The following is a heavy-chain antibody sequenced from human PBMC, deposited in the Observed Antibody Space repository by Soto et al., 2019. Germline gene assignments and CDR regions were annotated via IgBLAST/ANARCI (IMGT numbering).Heavy chain of an antibody. CDR1: AFTFSSYA. CDR3: ARDPYGDYLPDPDY. Sequence: SMSLSCAASAFTFSSYAMQCVRPVPGKGMEWVAVISYDGSNKNYADSVTGRFTLSRDKSKKTMYLQLTSMLAEDTGVYYRARDPYGDYLPDPDYWVEGTLVTVSA. CDR2: ISYDGSNK. J-gene: IGHJ4*02. V-gene: IGHV3-30-3*01. D-gene: IGHD4-17*01.